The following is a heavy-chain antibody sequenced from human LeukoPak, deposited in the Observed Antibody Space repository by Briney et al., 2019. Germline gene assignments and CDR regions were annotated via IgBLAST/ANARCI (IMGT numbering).Heavy chain of an antibody. Sequence: PGGSLRLSGAASGFTVSSNYMSWVRQAPGKGLEWVSVIYSGGSTYYADSVKGRFTISRDNSKNTLYLQMNTLRAEDTAVYYCASPSGVVVPAANDYYMDVWGKGTTVTVSS. CDR1: GFTVSSNY. CDR2: IYSGGST. J-gene: IGHJ6*03. CDR3: ASPSGVVVPAANDYYMDV. D-gene: IGHD2-2*01. V-gene: IGHV3-66*01.